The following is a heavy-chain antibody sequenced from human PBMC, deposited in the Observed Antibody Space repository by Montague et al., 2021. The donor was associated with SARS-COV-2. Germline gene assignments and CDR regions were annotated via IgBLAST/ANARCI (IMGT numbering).Heavy chain of an antibody. V-gene: IGHV3-49*03. Sequence: SLRLSCAGPGFTFGDYAISWIRQTPGKGLEWVGFIRSKAYGGTTQYAASAEGKFTISRDDSKSIAYLQINSLKSDDTALYYAAAGLFYFDYWGQGTLVTVSS. J-gene: IGHJ4*02. CDR2: IRSKAYGGTT. CDR1: GFTFGDYA. CDR3: AAGLFYFDY. D-gene: IGHD6-13*01.